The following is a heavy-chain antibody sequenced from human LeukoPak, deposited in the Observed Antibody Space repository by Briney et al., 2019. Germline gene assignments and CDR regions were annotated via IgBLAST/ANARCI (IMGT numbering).Heavy chain of an antibody. D-gene: IGHD2-8*01. J-gene: IGHJ4*02. CDR3: AKGRWTNCVCYPGAYYFDY. Sequence: PGGSLRLSCAASGFTFSSYGMHWVRQAPGKGLEWVAGIWYDGSNKYYPDSVKGRFTISRENSKNTLYMQKNTPRDQETAVYLCAKGRWTNCVCYPGAYYFDYWGQGTLVTVSS. V-gene: IGHV3-33*06. CDR1: GFTFSSYG. CDR2: IWYDGSNK.